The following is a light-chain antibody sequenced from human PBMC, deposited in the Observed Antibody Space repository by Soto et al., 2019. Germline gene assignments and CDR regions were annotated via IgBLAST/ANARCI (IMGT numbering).Light chain of an antibody. CDR3: QQYENPLLT. Sequence: DIQMTQSPSSLSASVGDRVSITCQESQDISNYLNWYQQKPGKAPKLLIYDASNLETGVPSRFSGILSGTDFTFTISGLQPEDTATYYCQQYENPLLTFGGGTKVEIK. CDR1: QDISNY. V-gene: IGKV1-33*01. J-gene: IGKJ4*01. CDR2: DAS.